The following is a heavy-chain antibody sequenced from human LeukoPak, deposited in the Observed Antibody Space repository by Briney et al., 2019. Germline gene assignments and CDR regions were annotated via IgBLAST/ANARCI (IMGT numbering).Heavy chain of an antibody. J-gene: IGHJ4*02. D-gene: IGHD2-2*01. Sequence: GWSLTLSCAASGFSFSDYYMSWFRQAPGTRLERVSYISRSSVKIRYAASVKGRFTVSRDNAKNSLYLQMNSLRAEDAAVYYCARDSAPAPAPTDYWGQGTLVTVSS. CDR2: ISRSSVKI. CDR1: GFSFSDYY. CDR3: ARDSAPAPAPTDY. V-gene: IGHV3-11*06.